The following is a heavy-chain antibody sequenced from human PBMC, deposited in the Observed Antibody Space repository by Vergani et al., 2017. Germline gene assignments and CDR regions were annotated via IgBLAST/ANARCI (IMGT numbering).Heavy chain of an antibody. Sequence: VQLLESGGGLVQPGGSLRLSCAASGFTFSSYAMSWIRQSPGKGLEWIGYIYSTGSTNYNPSLNSRVTMSVDTSKNQFSLKLRSVTAADTAVYFCARVMYRDEASTGYRLEGMDIWGQGTTVTISS. D-gene: IGHD3-9*01. CDR3: ARVMYRDEASTGYRLEGMDI. J-gene: IGHJ6*02. CDR1: GFTFSSYA. CDR2: IYSTGST. V-gene: IGHV4-59*13.